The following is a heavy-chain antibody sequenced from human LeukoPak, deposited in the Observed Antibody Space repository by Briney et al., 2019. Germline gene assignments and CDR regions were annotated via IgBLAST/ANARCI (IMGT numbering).Heavy chain of an antibody. CDR1: GFTFDDYA. V-gene: IGHV3-9*01. J-gene: IGHJ4*02. CDR2: IRWNSGTI. D-gene: IGHD6-13*01. Sequence: SGGSLRLSCAASGFTFDDYAMHWVRQAPGKGLEWVSGIRWNSGTIAYADSVKGRFTISRDNAKNSLYLQMNSLRAEDTALYYCAKAAETDYFDYGGQGTLVTVPS. CDR3: AKAAETDYFDY.